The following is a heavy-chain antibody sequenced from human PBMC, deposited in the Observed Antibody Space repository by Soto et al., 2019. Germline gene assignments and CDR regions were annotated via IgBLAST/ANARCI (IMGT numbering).Heavy chain of an antibody. CDR3: ARELAAAAY. J-gene: IGHJ4*02. Sequence: QVQLVQSGAEVKKPGASVKVSCKASGYIFTNYYIHWVRQAPGQGLEWMAIINPLPTSGSTNYAQKFQGRVTVTRDTSTSTVYLELSSLRSDDTAVYYCARELAAAAYLGQGTLVTVSS. CDR2: INPLPTSGST. V-gene: IGHV1-46*01. CDR1: GYIFTNYY. D-gene: IGHD6-13*01.